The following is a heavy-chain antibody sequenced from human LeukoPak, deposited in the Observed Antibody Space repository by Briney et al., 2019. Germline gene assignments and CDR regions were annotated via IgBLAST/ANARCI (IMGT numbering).Heavy chain of an antibody. D-gene: IGHD5-12*01. CDR1: GFTFSSYS. V-gene: IGHV3-23*01. CDR2: ISGRGGST. J-gene: IGHJ5*02. CDR3: VRTYDENPLGWFDP. Sequence: GGSLRLSCAASGFTFSSYSMTWVRQAPGKGLEWVSSISGRGGSTFYADSVRGRFTISRDNSKNTLYLQMSSLRPDDTAVYYCVRTYDENPLGWFDPWGQGTLVTASS.